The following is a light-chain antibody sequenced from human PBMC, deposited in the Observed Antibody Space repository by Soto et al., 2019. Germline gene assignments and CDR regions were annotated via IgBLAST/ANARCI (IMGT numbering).Light chain of an antibody. V-gene: IGLV2-14*01. CDR1: SSDVGGYNY. J-gene: IGLJ2*01. CDR3: SSYTSSSLV. Sequence: QSALTQPASVSGSPGQSITISCTGTSSDVGGYNYVSWYQQHPGKAPKLMIYHVSNRPSGVSNRFSGSKSGNTASLTISGLQAEDEADYYCSSYTSSSLVFGGGTKLTVL. CDR2: HVS.